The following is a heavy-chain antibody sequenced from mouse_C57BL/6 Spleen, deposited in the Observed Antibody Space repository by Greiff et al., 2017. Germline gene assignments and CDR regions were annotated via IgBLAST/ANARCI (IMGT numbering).Heavy chain of an antibody. CDR1: GYTFTDYY. CDR3: AKGHYGRSFDY. Sequence: EVQLVESGPELVKPGASVKISCKASGYTFTDYYMNWVKQSHGKSLEWIGDINPNNGGTSYNQKFKGKATLTVDKSSSTAYMELRSLTSEDSAVYYCAKGHYGRSFDYWGQGTTLTVSS. V-gene: IGHV1-26*01. J-gene: IGHJ2*01. D-gene: IGHD1-1*01. CDR2: INPNNGGT.